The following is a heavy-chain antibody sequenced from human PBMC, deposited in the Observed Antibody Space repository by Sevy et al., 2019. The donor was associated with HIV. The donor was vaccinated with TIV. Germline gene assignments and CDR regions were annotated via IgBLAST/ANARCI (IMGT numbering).Heavy chain of an antibody. CDR2: ISSSRSYI. CDR1: GFTFSSYS. V-gene: IGHV3-21*01. CDR3: ARDRLGGFDY. Sequence: GGSLRLSCAASGFTFSSYSMNGVRQAPWKGLEWVSSISSSRSYIYYADSVKGRFTISRDNAKNSLYLQMNSLRAEDTAVYYCARDRLGGFDYWGQGTLVTVSS. J-gene: IGHJ4*02. D-gene: IGHD3-16*01.